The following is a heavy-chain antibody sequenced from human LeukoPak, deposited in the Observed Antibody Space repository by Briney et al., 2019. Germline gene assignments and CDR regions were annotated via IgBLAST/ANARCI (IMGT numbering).Heavy chain of an antibody. J-gene: IGHJ5*02. Sequence: ASVKVSCSASGYTFTAPYVHWVRQAPGQGLEWMGWINPNSGGTKYAQKFQGRVTMTSDTSISTAYMELARLTSDDTAVYYCARGMDYTWLDPWGQGTLVTVSS. CDR1: GYTFTAPY. V-gene: IGHV1-2*02. CDR2: INPNSGGT. D-gene: IGHD3/OR15-3a*01. CDR3: ARGMDYTWLDP.